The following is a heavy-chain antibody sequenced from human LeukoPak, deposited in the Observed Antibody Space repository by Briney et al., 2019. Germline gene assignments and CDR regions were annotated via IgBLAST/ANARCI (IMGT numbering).Heavy chain of an antibody. Sequence: ASVRVSCKPSGYIFTSNSITWVRQASGQQLEWMGWISTFNGYTKYAQNLQGRITMTRDTSTRTVYVEMRKLRSDDTAVYFCARGEFYYDLWGQGTLVTVSS. CDR3: ARGEFYYDL. J-gene: IGHJ4*02. D-gene: IGHD3-16*01. V-gene: IGHV1-18*04. CDR1: GYIFTSNS. CDR2: ISTFNGYT.